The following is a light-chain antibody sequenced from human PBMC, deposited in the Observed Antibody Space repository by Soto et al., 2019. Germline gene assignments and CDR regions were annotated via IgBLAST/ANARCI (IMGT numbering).Light chain of an antibody. CDR1: HGVSGW. CDR3: QKGKTFPFT. J-gene: IGKJ3*01. V-gene: IGKV1-12*01. CDR2: TVS. Sequence: IQMTQSPSSVSASVGDTVTLSCQTSHGVSGWLAWYQQKPGKAPTLLIYTVSNLQSGVPSRFSGSGSGTDFSLTITNLQPEDFATYFCQKGKTFPFTFGPGTKVDVK.